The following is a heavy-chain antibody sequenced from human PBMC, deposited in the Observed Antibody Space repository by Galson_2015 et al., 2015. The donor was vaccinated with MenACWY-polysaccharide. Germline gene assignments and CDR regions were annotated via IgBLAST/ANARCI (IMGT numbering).Heavy chain of an antibody. CDR1: GYTLTSHY. Sequence: SVKVSCKASGYTLTSHYIHWVRQAPGQGLEWVGIINPSDGSTKYAPNLHGRVTMTRDTATSTVDMELSSLRSEDTAMYYCAGSYYTEIFDYWGQGTPVTVSS. J-gene: IGHJ4*02. D-gene: IGHD1-26*01. V-gene: IGHV1-46*01. CDR2: INPSDGST. CDR3: AGSYYTEIFDY.